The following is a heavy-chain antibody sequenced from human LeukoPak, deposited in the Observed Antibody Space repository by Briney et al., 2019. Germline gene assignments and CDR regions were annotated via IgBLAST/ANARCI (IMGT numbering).Heavy chain of an antibody. CDR2: IYYSGST. V-gene: IGHV4-39*01. J-gene: IGHJ4*02. CDR3: ARLPYGGSFFGFDY. D-gene: IGHD1-26*01. Sequence: PSETLSLTCTVSGGSISSSSYYWGWIRQPPGKGLEWIGSIYYSGSTYYNPSLKSRVTISVDTSKNQFSLKLSSVTAADTAVYYCARLPYGGSFFGFDYWGQGILVTVSS. CDR1: GGSISSSSYY.